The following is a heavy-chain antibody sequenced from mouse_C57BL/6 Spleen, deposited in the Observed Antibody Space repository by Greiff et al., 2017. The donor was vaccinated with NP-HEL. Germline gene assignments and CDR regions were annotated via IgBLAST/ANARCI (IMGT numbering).Heavy chain of an antibody. CDR3: AREATMVTTAPFAY. D-gene: IGHD2-2*01. Sequence: VQLQQPGAELVRPGSSVKLSCKASGYTFTSYWMDWVKQRPGQGLEWIGNIYPSDSETHYNQKFKDKATLTVDKSSSTAYMQLSSLTSEDSAVYYCAREATMVTTAPFAYWGQGTLVTVSA. CDR2: IYPSDSET. J-gene: IGHJ3*01. V-gene: IGHV1-61*01. CDR1: GYTFTSYW.